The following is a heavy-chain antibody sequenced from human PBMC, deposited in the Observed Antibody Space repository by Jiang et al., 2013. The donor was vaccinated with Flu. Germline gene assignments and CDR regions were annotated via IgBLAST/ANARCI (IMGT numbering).Heavy chain of an antibody. J-gene: IGHJ3*02. CDR2: TYYRSKWYN. V-gene: IGHV6-1*01. D-gene: IGHD2-15*01. CDR1: A. Sequence: AWNWIRQSPSRGLEWLGRTYYRSKWYNDYAVSVKSRITINPDTSKNQFSLQLNSVTPEDTAVYYCARAGAEDIVVVVAAGDAFDIWGQGTMVTVSS. CDR3: ARAGAEDIVVVVAAGDAFDI.